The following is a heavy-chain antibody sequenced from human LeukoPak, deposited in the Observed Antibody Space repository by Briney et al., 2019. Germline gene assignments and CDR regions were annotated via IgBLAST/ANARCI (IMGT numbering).Heavy chain of an antibody. CDR3: ARDLGYSSSWYVKRDDAFDI. CDR2: TSSSSSTI. Sequence: PGGSLRLSCAASGFTFSGYDMSWVRQAPGKGLEWVSYTSSSSSTIHYADSVKSRFTISRDNAKNSLYLQMNSLRAEDTAVYYCARDLGYSSSWYVKRDDAFDIWGQGTMVTVSS. V-gene: IGHV3-48*04. CDR1: GFTFSGYD. D-gene: IGHD6-13*01. J-gene: IGHJ3*02.